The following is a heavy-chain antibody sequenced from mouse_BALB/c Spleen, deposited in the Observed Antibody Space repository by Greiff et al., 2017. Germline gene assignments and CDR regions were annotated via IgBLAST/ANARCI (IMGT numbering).Heavy chain of an antibody. V-gene: IGHV1S22*01. D-gene: IGHD2-4*01. CDR1: GYTFTSYW. CDR3: TIYDYDGAAWFAY. J-gene: IGHJ3*01. CDR2: IYPGSGST. Sequence: LQQPGSELVRPGASVKLSCKASGYTFTSYWMHWVKQRPGQGLEWIGNIYPGSGSTNYDEKFKSKATLTVDTSSSTAYMQLSSLTSEDSAVYYCTIYDYDGAAWFAYWGQGTRVTVS.